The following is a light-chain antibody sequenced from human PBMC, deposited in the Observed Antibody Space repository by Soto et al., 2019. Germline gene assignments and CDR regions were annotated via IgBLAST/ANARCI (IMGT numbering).Light chain of an antibody. V-gene: IGKV3-20*01. Sequence: EIEMTQSPATLSLSPGERATLSCRASQNINTNLAWYQQSPGRAPRLFIYGASSRATGIPDRFSGSGSGTDFTLTISRLEPEDFAVYYCQQYGSSPQITFGQGTRLEIK. CDR2: GAS. CDR1: QNINTN. CDR3: QQYGSSPQIT. J-gene: IGKJ5*01.